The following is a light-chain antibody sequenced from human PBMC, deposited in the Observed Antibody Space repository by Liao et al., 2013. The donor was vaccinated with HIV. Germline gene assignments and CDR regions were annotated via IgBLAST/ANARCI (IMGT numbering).Light chain of an antibody. CDR1: NLGTKR. Sequence: SYVLTQPPSVSVAPGGTATITCGGINLGTKRVHWYQQKPGQAPVLVISYDSDRPSGIPERFSGSNSGNTATLTISGTQPMDEADYYCLAWDSSTVVFGGGTKLTVL. V-gene: IGLV3-21*01. CDR3: LAWDSSTVV. J-gene: IGLJ2*01. CDR2: YDS.